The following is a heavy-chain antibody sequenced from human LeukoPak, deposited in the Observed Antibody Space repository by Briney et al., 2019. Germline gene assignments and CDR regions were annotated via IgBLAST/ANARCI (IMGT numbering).Heavy chain of an antibody. CDR2: INAYNGDT. D-gene: IGHD6-19*01. V-gene: IGHV1-18*01. J-gene: IGHJ4*02. CDR1: NYTFTSYG. CDR3: ARDPDIAVAGSAPFDY. Sequence: ASVKVSCKASNYTFTSYGISWVRQAPGQGLEWMAWINAYNGDTNYAQKFQGRVTLTTDTSTSTAYMELRSLRSEDTAVYYCARDPDIAVAGSAPFDYWGQGTLVTVSS.